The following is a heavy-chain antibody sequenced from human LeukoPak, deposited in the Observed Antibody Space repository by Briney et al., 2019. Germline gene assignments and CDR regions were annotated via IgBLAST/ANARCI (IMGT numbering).Heavy chain of an antibody. J-gene: IGHJ4*02. Sequence: RASVKVSCKASGYSFTGYCMHWVRQAPGQGLEWMGWINPKSGGTNYAQKFQGRVTMTRDTSISTTYMELSRLRSDDTAVYYCARDLGISGWYAPPLGYFDYWGQGTLVTVSS. D-gene: IGHD6-19*01. CDR2: INPKSGGT. V-gene: IGHV1-2*02. CDR3: ARDLGISGWYAPPLGYFDY. CDR1: GYSFTGYC.